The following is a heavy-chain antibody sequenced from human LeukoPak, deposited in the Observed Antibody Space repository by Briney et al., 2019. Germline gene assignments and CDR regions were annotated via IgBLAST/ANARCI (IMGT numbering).Heavy chain of an antibody. CDR1: GYSFISYW. D-gene: IGHD3-10*01. CDR3: ARSLYYGSGSSNWLDP. Sequence: GESLKISCKASGYSFISYWIVWVRQMPGEGLEWMGIIYPGDSGTTYSPSFQGQVIISVDKSISTAYLQWSSLKASDTAMYYCARSLYYGSGSSNWLDPWGQGTLVTVSS. V-gene: IGHV5-51*01. J-gene: IGHJ5*02. CDR2: IYPGDSGT.